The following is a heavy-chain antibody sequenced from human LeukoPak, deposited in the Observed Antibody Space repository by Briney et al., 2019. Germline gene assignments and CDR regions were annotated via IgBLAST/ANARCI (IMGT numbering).Heavy chain of an antibody. V-gene: IGHV4-34*01. CDR2: INRRGNT. J-gene: IGHJ4*02. CDR3: ARGGWYGLNY. Sequence: SETLSLTCTVSGGSISSYYWSWIRQPPGKGLEWIGEINRRGNTNYNPSLKSRVTISVDTSKNQFSLKLTSVTAADTAVYYCARGGWYGLNYWGQGTLVTVSS. CDR1: GGSISSYY. D-gene: IGHD4-17*01.